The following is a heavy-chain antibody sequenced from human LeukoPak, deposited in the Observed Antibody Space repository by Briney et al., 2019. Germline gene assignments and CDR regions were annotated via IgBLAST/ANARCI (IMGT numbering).Heavy chain of an antibody. CDR3: ARRQRRWFGAHYYYYYYMDV. D-gene: IGHD3-10*01. CDR1: GYTFTSYA. CDR2: INPNSGGT. J-gene: IGHJ6*03. Sequence: ASVKVSCKASGYTFTSYAMNWVRQAPGQGLEWMGWINPNSGGTNYAQKFQGRVTMTRDTSISTAYMELSRLRSDDTAVYYCARRQRRWFGAHYYYYYYMDVWGKGTTVTVSS. V-gene: IGHV1-2*02.